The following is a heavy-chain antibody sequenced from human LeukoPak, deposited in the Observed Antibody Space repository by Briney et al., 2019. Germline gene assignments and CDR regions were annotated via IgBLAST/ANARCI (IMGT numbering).Heavy chain of an antibody. V-gene: IGHV4-39*01. D-gene: IGHD3-10*02. CDR2: IYYSGTT. J-gene: IGHJ5*02. Sequence: SETLSLTCTVSGGSISSSSHYWGWSRQPPGKGLEWIGSIYYSGTTAYNPSLKSRVTISVDTSKNQFSLKLSSVTAADTAVYYCVRWQSGSMFHPPWGQGTLVTVSS. CDR1: GGSISSSSHY. CDR3: VRWQSGSMFHPP.